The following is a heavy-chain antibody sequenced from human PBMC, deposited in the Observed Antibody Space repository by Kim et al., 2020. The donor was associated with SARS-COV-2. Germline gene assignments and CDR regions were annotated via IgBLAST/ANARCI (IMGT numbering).Heavy chain of an antibody. J-gene: IGHJ4*01. CDR3: ARPQAGEWELIAPFDY. CDR1: GFTFNNFA. CDR2: ISASGGAT. V-gene: IGHV3-23*01. D-gene: IGHD1-26*01. Sequence: GGSLRLSCATSGFTFNNFAMSWVRQAPGKGLEWVAVISASGGATYYADSVEGRITITRNKSKNMLYQQMNSLRADDTAIYYGARPQAGEWELIAPFDYGG.